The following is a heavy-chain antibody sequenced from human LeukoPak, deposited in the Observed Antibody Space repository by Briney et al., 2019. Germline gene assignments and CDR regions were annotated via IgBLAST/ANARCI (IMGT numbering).Heavy chain of an antibody. CDR2: TNSINGGR. V-gene: IGHV1-2*02. J-gene: IGHJ2*01. Sequence: ASVKVSCKASGYTFTGYYMHWVRQAPGQGLEWMGWTNSINGGRNYAQNFQGRVTMTRDTSISTAYMELSGLRSDDTAVYYCARGEFCSSTNCYPFFDLWGRGTVVTVSS. CDR3: ARGEFCSSTNCYPFFDL. CDR1: GYTFTGYY. D-gene: IGHD2-2*01.